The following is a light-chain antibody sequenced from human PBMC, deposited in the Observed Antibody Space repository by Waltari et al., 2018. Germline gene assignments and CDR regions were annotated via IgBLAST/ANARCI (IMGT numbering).Light chain of an antibody. V-gene: IGKV3-11*01. CDR2: AAS. Sequence: EIVLTQSPATLSLSPGERATLSCRASQSVSSYLAWYQQKPGQAPRLLIYAASNRAPCIPAGFSGSRSWNDFTLTISSLEPDDFAVYYCQQRSNWPALTFGGVTKVDIK. CDR3: QQRSNWPALT. CDR1: QSVSSY. J-gene: IGKJ4*01.